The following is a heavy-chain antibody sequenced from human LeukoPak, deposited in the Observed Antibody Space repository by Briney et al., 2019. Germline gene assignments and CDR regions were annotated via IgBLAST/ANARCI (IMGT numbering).Heavy chain of an antibody. CDR2: LYSDGNT. Sequence: GGSLRLSCAASGFTVITNDMTWVRQARGKGLEWVSVLYSDGNTKYADSVQGRFTISRDNSKNTLYLEMNSLSPDDTAVYYCARGVEPLAANTLAYWGQGTLVTVSS. J-gene: IGHJ4*02. V-gene: IGHV3-53*01. D-gene: IGHD1-14*01. CDR3: ARGVEPLAANTLAY. CDR1: GFTVITND.